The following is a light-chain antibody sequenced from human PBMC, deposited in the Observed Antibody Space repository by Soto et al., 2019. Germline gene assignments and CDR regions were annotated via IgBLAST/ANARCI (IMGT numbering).Light chain of an antibody. J-gene: IGKJ2*01. V-gene: IGKV3-15*01. CDR3: QQYHISPPDT. Sequence: EIVMTQSPATLSVSPGERATLSCRASQSVRSNLAWYQQKPGQAPRLLIYGASTRATGIPARFSGSGSGTDFTITISSLQSEDFAVYYCQQYHISPPDTFGQGTKVEIK. CDR1: QSVRSN. CDR2: GAS.